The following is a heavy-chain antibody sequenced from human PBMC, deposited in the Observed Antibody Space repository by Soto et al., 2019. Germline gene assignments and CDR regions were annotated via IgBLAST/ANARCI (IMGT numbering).Heavy chain of an antibody. Sequence: ASVKVSCKASGYTFTSYAMHWVRQAPGQRHEWMGWINAGNGNTKYSQKFQGRVTITRDTSASTAYMELSSLRSEDTAVYYCARLLTTGIAARIGYWGQGTLVTVSS. J-gene: IGHJ4*02. CDR2: INAGNGNT. D-gene: IGHD6-6*01. V-gene: IGHV1-3*01. CDR1: GYTFTSYA. CDR3: ARLLTTGIAARIGY.